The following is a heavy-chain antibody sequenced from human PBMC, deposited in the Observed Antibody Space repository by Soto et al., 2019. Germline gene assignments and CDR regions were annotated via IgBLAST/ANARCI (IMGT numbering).Heavy chain of an antibody. CDR2: INSDGSST. CDR1: GFTFSSYW. CDR3: ARLGAYSSSAAYFGYYYYGMDV. J-gene: IGHJ6*02. Sequence: GGSLRLSCAASGFTFSSYWMHWVRQAPGKGLVWVSRINSDGSSTSYADSVKGRFTISRDNAKNTLYLQMNSLRAEDTAVYYCARLGAYSSSAAYFGYYYYGMDVWGQGTTVTVSS. V-gene: IGHV3-74*01. D-gene: IGHD6-6*01.